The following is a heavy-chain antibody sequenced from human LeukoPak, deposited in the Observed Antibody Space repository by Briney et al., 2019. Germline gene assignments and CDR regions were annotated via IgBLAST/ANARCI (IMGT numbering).Heavy chain of an antibody. V-gene: IGHV4-59*01. J-gene: IGHJ4*02. Sequence: PSETLSLTCTVSGGSMSSYYWTWIRQPPGKGLEWIGYIYYSGTTYYNPSLKSRVTISLHTSKNKFSLNLTSVNVADTAVYYCARAGGYSGYASNWGQGTLVTVSS. CDR1: GGSMSSYY. D-gene: IGHD5-12*01. CDR3: ARAGGYSGYASN. CDR2: IYYSGTT.